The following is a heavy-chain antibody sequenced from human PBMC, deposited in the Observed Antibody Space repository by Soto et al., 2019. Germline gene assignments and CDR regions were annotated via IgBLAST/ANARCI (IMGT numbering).Heavy chain of an antibody. CDR2: IYNSGST. J-gene: IGHJ4*02. Sequence: QVQLQESGPGLVKPSETLSLTCTVSGGSISSYYWSWIRQPPGKGLEWIGYIYNSGSTNYNPSLKSRVTISVDTSKTQSSLKPSSVTAADTAVYYCARGSTGYSSSWYRYWGQGTLVTGSS. CDR1: GGSISSYY. V-gene: IGHV4-59*08. D-gene: IGHD6-13*01. CDR3: ARGSTGYSSSWYRY.